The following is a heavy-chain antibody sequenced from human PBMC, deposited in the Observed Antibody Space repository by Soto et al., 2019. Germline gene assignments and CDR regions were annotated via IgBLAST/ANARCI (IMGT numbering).Heavy chain of an antibody. J-gene: IGHJ3*02. Sequence: XESLKVPCQGSGYSFTSYLIAWVRQMPGRGPEWMGILYPGDPGTRYSPSFQGQVTISADKSIRTAYLQWSSLKASDSAIYYCARGSFRADFDIWGQGTMVTVPS. CDR2: LYPGDPGT. CDR3: ARGSFRADFDI. CDR1: GYSFTSYL. V-gene: IGHV5-51*01. D-gene: IGHD3-10*01.